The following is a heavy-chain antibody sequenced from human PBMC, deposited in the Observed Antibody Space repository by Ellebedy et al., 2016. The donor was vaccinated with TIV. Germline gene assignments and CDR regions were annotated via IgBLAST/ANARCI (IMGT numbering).Heavy chain of an antibody. CDR1: GGSVGSDY. Sequence: GSLRLSCTVSGGSVGSDYWSWIRQLPGTGLEWIGYIYNSGSTNYNPSLKSRVTISVDTSKNQFSLRLSSVTAADTAVYYCARARYGVLPDYWGQGTLVTVSS. J-gene: IGHJ4*02. D-gene: IGHD2-8*01. V-gene: IGHV4-59*02. CDR3: ARARYGVLPDY. CDR2: IYNSGST.